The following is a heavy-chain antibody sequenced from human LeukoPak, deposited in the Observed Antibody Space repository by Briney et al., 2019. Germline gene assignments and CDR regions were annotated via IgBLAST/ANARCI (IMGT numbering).Heavy chain of an antibody. J-gene: IGHJ3*02. CDR1: GFTVSSNY. CDR2: IYSGGST. CDR3: ARVSESRAFDI. D-gene: IGHD3-3*01. Sequence: GGSLRLSCAASGFTVSSNYMSWVRQAPGKGLEWVSVIYSGGSTYYADSVKGRFTISRDNSKNTLYLQMNSLRAEDTAVYYCARVSESRAFDIWGQGTMVTVSS. V-gene: IGHV3-53*01.